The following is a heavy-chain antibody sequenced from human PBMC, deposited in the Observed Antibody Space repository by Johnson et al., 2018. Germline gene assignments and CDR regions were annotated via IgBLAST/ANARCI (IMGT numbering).Heavy chain of an antibody. CDR1: GFSFRSYA. CDR3: ARACLPDSSGYHDAVHI. V-gene: IGHV3-30*03. D-gene: IGHD3-22*01. Sequence: VQLVESGGGVVQPGRSLSLSCEASGFSFRSYAFHWVRQAPGKGLEGVVAISYDGRDKYDTDSVKGRFTISRDNSRNTGHLQMNSPRPADTAGYYFARACLPDSSGYHDAVHIWGQGTMVIVSS. J-gene: IGHJ3*02. CDR2: ISYDGRDK.